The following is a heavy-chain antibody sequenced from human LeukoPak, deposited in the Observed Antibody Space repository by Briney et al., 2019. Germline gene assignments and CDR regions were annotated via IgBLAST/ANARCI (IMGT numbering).Heavy chain of an antibody. CDR3: AKGPLAALGDY. CDR2: INANGGST. J-gene: IGHJ4*02. V-gene: IGHV3-23*01. Sequence: GGSLRLSCAASGFTFSNYATNWARQAPGKGLEWVSSINANGGSTYYADFVKGRFTISRDNSKNTLYLQMNSLRAVDTAVYYCAKGPLAALGDYWGQGTLVTVSS. D-gene: IGHD2-15*01. CDR1: GFTFSNYA.